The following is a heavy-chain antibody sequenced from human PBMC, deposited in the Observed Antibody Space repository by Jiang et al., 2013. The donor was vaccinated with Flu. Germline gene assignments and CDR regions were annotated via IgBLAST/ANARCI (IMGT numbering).Heavy chain of an antibody. J-gene: IGHJ4*02. Sequence: QLLESGGDLVQPGGSLRLSCAASRFTFNIFAMSWVRQAPGKGLEWVSAISGSGGSTYYADSVKGRFTISRDNSKNTLYLQMNSLRAEDTAVYYCAKGYYGSGSYATSDYWGQGTLVTVSS. CDR2: ISGSGGST. CDR3: AKGYYGSGSYATSDY. V-gene: IGHV3-23*01. CDR1: RFTFNIFA. D-gene: IGHD3-10*01.